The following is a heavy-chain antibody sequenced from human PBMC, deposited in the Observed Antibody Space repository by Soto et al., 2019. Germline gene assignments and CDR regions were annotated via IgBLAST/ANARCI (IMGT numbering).Heavy chain of an antibody. CDR1: GFTFSDRY. V-gene: IGHV3-72*01. D-gene: IGHD3-16*01. Sequence: GGSLRLSCAASGFTFSDRYMDWVRQAPGKGLEWVGRTKNKANSYTTEYAASVKGRFTISRDYSRDSVYLQMNSLKTDDTAVYYRTIEGAYPCPDFDYWGQGTLVTVSS. J-gene: IGHJ4*02. CDR3: TIEGAYPCPDFDY. CDR2: TKNKANSYTT.